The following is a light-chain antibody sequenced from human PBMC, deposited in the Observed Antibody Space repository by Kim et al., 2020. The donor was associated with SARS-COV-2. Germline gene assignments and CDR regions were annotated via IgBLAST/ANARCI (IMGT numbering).Light chain of an antibody. J-gene: IGKJ2*01. CDR2: DAS. V-gene: IGKV1-39*01. Sequence: DIQMTQSPSSLSTSVGDRVTITCRASQTISDNLNWYQQKPGKAPNLLIFDASSLQSGVPSRFSGSGSGTDFTLTISSLQPEDFATYYCQQGYTAPYTFGQGTKLEI. CDR1: QTISDN. CDR3: QQGYTAPYT.